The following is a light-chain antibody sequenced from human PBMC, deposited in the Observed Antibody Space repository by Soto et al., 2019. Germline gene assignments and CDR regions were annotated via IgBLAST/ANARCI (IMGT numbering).Light chain of an antibody. J-gene: IGLJ2*01. CDR2: EVS. V-gene: IGLV2-8*01. CDR3: SSFAGSNKFVV. CDR1: SSDVGGYNY. Sequence: QSALIQPPSASGSPGQSVTISCTGTSSDVGGYNYVSWYQQHPGKAPKLMIYEVSKRPSGVPDRLSAPKSGNTASLTVSGLQAEDEADYYCSSFAGSNKFVVFGGGPMRTVL.